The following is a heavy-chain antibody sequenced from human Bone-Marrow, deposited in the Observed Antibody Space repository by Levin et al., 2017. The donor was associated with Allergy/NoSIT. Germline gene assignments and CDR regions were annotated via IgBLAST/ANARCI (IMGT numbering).Heavy chain of an antibody. V-gene: IGHV3-33*01. Sequence: GGSLRLSCEASGFSFNTYGMHWVRQAPGKGLEWVAIIWYDGINKYYEDSVKGRFTISRDISKNTLYLEMNSLRVEDTAVYYCVRDRKGQWLAGVPGDYWGQGTLVTVSS. CDR3: VRDRKGQWLAGVPGDY. CDR2: IWYDGINK. CDR1: GFSFNTYG. D-gene: IGHD6-19*01. J-gene: IGHJ4*02.